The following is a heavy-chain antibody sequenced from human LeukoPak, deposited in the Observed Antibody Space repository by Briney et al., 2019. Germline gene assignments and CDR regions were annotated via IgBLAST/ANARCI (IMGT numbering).Heavy chain of an antibody. CDR3: ARTVGSSSTSDYYYGMDV. Sequence: KPSETLTLTCAVYGGSFGGYYWSWIRQPPGKGLEWIGEINHSGSTNYNPSLKRRVTISVDTSKHQFSLKLSSVTAADTDVYYCARTVGSSSTSDYYYGMDVWGEGTTVTVSP. CDR1: GGSFGGYY. V-gene: IGHV4-34*01. D-gene: IGHD2-2*01. CDR2: INHSGST. J-gene: IGHJ6*04.